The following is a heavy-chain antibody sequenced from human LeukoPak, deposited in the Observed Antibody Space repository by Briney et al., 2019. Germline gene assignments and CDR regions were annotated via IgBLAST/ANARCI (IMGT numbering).Heavy chain of an antibody. D-gene: IGHD6-13*01. CDR3: ARGSFSSSWFEKYFFDS. CDR1: GFSFDKYT. V-gene: IGHV3-21*01. Sequence: GGSLRLSCAASGFSFDKYTMNWVRQAPGRGLEWVSSISGSGLYIFYADSIKGRFTIYRDNTKNSLYLQMDSLRAEDTSVYFCARGSFSSSWFEKYFFDSWGQGTLVTVSA. CDR2: ISGSGLYI. J-gene: IGHJ4*02.